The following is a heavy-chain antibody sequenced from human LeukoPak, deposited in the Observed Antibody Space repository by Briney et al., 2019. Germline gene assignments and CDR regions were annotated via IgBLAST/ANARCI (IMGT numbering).Heavy chain of an antibody. CDR3: ARDMGTSYVDY. CDR2: IWYDGSNK. D-gene: IGHD2-2*01. V-gene: IGHV3-33*01. J-gene: IGHJ4*02. CDR1: GFTFSSYG. Sequence: PGRSLRLSCTASGFTFSSYGMHWVRQAPGKGLEWVAVIWYDGSNKYYADSVKGRFTISRDNSKNTLYLQMNSLRAEDTAVYYCARDMGTSYVDYWGQGTLVTVTS.